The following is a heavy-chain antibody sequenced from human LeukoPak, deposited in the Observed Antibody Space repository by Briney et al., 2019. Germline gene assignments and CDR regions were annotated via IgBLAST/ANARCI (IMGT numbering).Heavy chain of an antibody. Sequence: HRASVKVSCKASGYTFTGYYMHWVRQAPGQGLEWMGWINPNSGGTNYAQKLQGRVTMTTDTSTSTAYMELRSLRSDDTAVYYCARGDVDIVAGGFDPWGQGTLVTVSS. CDR3: ARGDVDIVAGGFDP. D-gene: IGHD5-12*01. V-gene: IGHV1-2*02. CDR2: INPNSGGT. J-gene: IGHJ5*02. CDR1: GYTFTGYY.